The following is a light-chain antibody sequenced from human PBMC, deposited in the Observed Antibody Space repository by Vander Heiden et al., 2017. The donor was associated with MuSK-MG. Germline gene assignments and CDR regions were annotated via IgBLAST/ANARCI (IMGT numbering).Light chain of an antibody. Sequence: DIQMTQSPSTLSASVEDRVTITCRASQSIGTWLAWYQQNPGKAPKLLIYKASTLNSGVPSRFSGSGYGTEFTLNISRLQPDDFATYYCQQYDDDFPYTFGQGTKLEIK. J-gene: IGKJ2*01. CDR1: QSIGTW. CDR2: KAS. CDR3: QQYDDDFPYT. V-gene: IGKV1-5*03.